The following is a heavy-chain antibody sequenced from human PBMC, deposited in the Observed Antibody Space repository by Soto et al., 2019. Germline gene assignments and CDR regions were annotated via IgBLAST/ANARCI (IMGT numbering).Heavy chain of an antibody. V-gene: IGHV1-69*08. CDR2: IIPILGIA. CDR1: GGTFSSYT. J-gene: IGHJ4*02. Sequence: QVQLVQSGAEVKKPGSSVKVSCKASGGTFSSYTISWVRQAPGQGLEWMGRIIPILGIANYAQKFQGRVTITADKSTSTAYMELSSLRSEDTAVYYCAREYGDYGWFDYWGQGTLVTVSS. CDR3: AREYGDYGWFDY. D-gene: IGHD4-17*01.